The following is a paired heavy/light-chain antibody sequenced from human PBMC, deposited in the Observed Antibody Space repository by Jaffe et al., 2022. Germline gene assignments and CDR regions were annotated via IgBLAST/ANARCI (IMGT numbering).Light chain of an antibody. CDR3: HQSSSLPPT. V-gene: IGKV6D-21*02. CDR2: YAS. Sequence: EIVLTQSPDFQSVTPKEKVTITCRASQSIGSSLHWYQQKPDQSPKLLIKYASQSISGVPSRFSGSGSGTDFTLTINSLEAEDAAAYYCHQSSSLPPTFGGGTKVEIK. J-gene: IGKJ4*01. CDR1: QSIGSS.
Heavy chain of an antibody. V-gene: IGHV4-38-2*01. D-gene: IGHD2-2*01. CDR1: GYSISSGYY. Sequence: QVQLQESGPGLVKPSETLSLTCAVSGYSISSGYYWGWIRQPPGKGLEWIGSIYHSGSTYYNPSLKSRVTISVDTSKNQFSLKLSSVTAADTAVYYCARLDQLRPKYCSSTSCYESSYFDYWGQGTLVTVSS. CDR3: ARLDQLRPKYCSSTSCYESSYFDY. J-gene: IGHJ4*02. CDR2: IYHSGST.